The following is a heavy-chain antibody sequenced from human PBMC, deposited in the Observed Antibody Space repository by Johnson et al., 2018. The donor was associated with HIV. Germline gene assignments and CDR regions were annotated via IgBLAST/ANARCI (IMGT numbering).Heavy chain of an antibody. CDR2: ISYDGRDK. J-gene: IGHJ3*02. Sequence: QVQLVESGGGVVQPGRSLRLSCAASGLTFSSYAMHWVRQAPGKGLEWVAVISYDGRDKYYADSVKGRFTISRDSSKNTLYLQMNSLRAEDTAVYYCAAAEYDAFDIWGQGTMVTVSS. V-gene: IGHV3-30*04. CDR1: GLTFSSYA. CDR3: AAAEYDAFDI. D-gene: IGHD6-6*01.